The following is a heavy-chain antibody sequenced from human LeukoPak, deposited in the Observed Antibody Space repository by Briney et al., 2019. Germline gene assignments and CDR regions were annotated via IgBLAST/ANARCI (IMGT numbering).Heavy chain of an antibody. CDR2: ISWNSGSI. CDR1: GFTFDDYA. D-gene: IGHD4-17*01. CDR3: AKDSAYYGDYASGDYFDY. J-gene: IGHJ4*02. Sequence: QAGGSLRLSCAASGFTFDDYAMHWVRQAPGKGLEWVSGISWNSGSIGYADSVKGRFTISRDNAKNSLYLQMNSLRAEDTALYYCAKDSAYYGDYASGDYFDYWGQGTLVTVSS. V-gene: IGHV3-9*01.